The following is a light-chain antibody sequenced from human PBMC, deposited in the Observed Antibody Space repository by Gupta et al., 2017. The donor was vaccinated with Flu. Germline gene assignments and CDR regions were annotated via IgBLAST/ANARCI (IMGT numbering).Light chain of an antibody. V-gene: IGKV3-15*01. J-gene: IGKJ2*03. CDR3: QQYNGWPPYS. CDR2: GAS. Sequence: EILMTQSPATLSVSPGDRATLSCRASQNIRSDLAWYQQRLGQAPRLLIYGASTRASGVPARFSGGGSGTEFTLTISDRQSEDFAVYYCQQYNGWPPYSFGQGTRLDIK. CDR1: QNIRSD.